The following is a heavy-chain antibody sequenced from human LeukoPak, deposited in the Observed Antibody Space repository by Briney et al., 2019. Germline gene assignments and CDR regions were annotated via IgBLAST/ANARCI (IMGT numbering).Heavy chain of an antibody. V-gene: IGHV4-59*08. D-gene: IGHD3-22*01. Sequence: PSETLYLTCTVSGGSISSYYWSWIRQPPGKGLEWIGYIYYSGSTNYNPSLKSRVTISVDTSKNQFSLKLSSVTAADTAVYYCARHGYYDSSGYSEYYFDYWGQGTLVTVSS. CDR2: IYYSGST. J-gene: IGHJ4*02. CDR1: GGSISSYY. CDR3: ARHGYYDSSGYSEYYFDY.